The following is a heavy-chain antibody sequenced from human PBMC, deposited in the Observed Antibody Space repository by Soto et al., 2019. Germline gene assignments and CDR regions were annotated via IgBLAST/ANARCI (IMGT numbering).Heavy chain of an antibody. CDR3: ARGGDPDY. J-gene: IGHJ4*02. Sequence: EVHLVASGGGLVQPGGSLRLSCVASGFTFDYYWIHWVRQAPGEGLMWVSRLQTDGSHPNYAASVKGQFTISRDNAKNTLYLQMNNLRVEDTAVYYCARGGDPDYWGQGTLVTVSS. D-gene: IGHD3-10*01. CDR2: LQTDGSHP. V-gene: IGHV3-74*01. CDR1: GFTFDYYW.